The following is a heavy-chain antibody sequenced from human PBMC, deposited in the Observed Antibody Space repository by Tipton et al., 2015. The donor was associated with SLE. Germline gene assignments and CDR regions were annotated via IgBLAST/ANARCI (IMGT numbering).Heavy chain of an antibody. J-gene: IGHJ4*02. CDR1: NASISTTSYY. CDR2: TYYTGNT. Sequence: TLSLTCTVSNASISTTSYYWAWIRQPPGKGLEWIGETYYTGNTNYNPSFNSRVTISVDTSKSQFSLNLRSVTAADTAVYYCASARYDNWGQGTLVTVSS. CDR3: ASARYDN. V-gene: IGHV4-39*01.